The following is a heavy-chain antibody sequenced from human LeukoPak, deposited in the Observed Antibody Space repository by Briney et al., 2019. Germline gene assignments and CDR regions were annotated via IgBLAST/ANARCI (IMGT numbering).Heavy chain of an antibody. CDR3: ARDLQERGYFDY. D-gene: IGHD5-24*01. J-gene: IGHJ4*02. Sequence: GGSLRLSCAASGFTFSDYYMSWIRQAPGEGLEWVSYISSSSSTIYYAASVKGRFTISRDNAKTSLYLQMNSLRAEDTAVYYCARDLQERGYFDYWGQGTLVTVSS. V-gene: IGHV3-11*01. CDR2: ISSSSSTI. CDR1: GFTFSDYY.